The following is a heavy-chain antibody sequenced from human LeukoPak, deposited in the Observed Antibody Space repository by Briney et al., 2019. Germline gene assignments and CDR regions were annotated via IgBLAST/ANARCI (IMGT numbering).Heavy chain of an antibody. CDR2: ISSSSSYI. CDR1: GFTFSSYW. J-gene: IGHJ3*02. CDR3: ARDSSRRPDSSGWYENPDAFDI. D-gene: IGHD6-19*01. Sequence: GGSLRLSCAASGFTFSSYWMHWVRQAPGKGLEWVSSISSSSSYIYYADSVKGRFTISRDNAKNSLYLQMNSLRAEDTAVYYCARDSSRRPDSSGWYENPDAFDIWGQGTMVTVSS. V-gene: IGHV3-21*01.